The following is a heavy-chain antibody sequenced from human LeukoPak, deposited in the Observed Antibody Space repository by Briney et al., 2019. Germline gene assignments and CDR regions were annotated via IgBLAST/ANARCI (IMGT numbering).Heavy chain of an antibody. Sequence: PSETLSFTCSVYGVSASGKYWSWLRQPPGKGLEWIGEINHSGSTNYNPSLKSRVTISVDTSKNQFSLRLSSLTAADKAVYYCARGGSDYFGSGRYYQSLGEGTLLSVSS. CDR1: GVSASGKY. D-gene: IGHD3-10*01. V-gene: IGHV4-34*01. J-gene: IGHJ5*02. CDR3: ARGGSDYFGSGRYYQS. CDR2: INHSGST.